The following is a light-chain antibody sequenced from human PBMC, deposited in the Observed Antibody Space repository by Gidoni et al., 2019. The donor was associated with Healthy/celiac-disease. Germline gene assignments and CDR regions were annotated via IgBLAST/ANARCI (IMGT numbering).Light chain of an antibody. CDR2: GAP. Sequence: EIVMTQPPATLSVSPGERATLSCRASQSVSSNLAWYQQKPGQAPRLLIYGAPTRATGIPARFSGSGSGTECTLTISSLQSEDFAVYYCQQYNNWPLYTVXXXTKLEIK. V-gene: IGKV3-15*01. CDR1: QSVSSN. J-gene: IGKJ2*01. CDR3: QQYNNWPLYT.